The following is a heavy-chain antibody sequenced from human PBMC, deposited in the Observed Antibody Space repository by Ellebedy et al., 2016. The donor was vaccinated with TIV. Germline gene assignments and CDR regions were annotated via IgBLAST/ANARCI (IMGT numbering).Heavy chain of an antibody. J-gene: IGHJ5*02. CDR3: ARRGSYGDYAVQVNSWFDR. Sequence: GESLKISCAASGFSFRSYWMSWVRQAPGKGLEWVANIYQDGSDQYYVDSVKGRFTISRDNANKLLFLQRNSLRVEDTAVYYCARRGSYGDYAVQVNSWFDRWGQGTLVTVSS. CDR1: GFSFRSYW. D-gene: IGHD4-17*01. V-gene: IGHV3-7*01. CDR2: IYQDGSDQ.